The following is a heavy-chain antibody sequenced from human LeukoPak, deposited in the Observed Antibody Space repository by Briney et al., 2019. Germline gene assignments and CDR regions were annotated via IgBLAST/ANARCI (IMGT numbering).Heavy chain of an antibody. Sequence: SETLSLTCAVYGGSFSGYYWGWIRQPPGKGLEWIGEINHSGSTNYNPSLKSRVTISVDTSKNQFSLKLSSVTAADTAVYYCASLGGIAARPYYYYYMDVWGKGTTVTVSS. V-gene: IGHV4-34*01. D-gene: IGHD6-6*01. CDR1: GGSFSGYY. CDR3: ASLGGIAARPYYYYYMDV. J-gene: IGHJ6*03. CDR2: INHSGST.